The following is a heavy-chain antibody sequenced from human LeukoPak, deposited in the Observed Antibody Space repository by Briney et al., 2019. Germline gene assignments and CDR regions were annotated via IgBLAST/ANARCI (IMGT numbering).Heavy chain of an antibody. CDR3: TRGSIAYYYMDV. D-gene: IGHD3-22*01. J-gene: IGHJ6*03. Sequence: KTSETLSLTCTVSGGSISSYYWSWIRQPPGKGLEWIGNICYSGSTNYDPSLKSRVTISVDTSKNQFSLKLSSVTAADTAVYYCTRGSIAYYYMDVWGKGTTVTISS. CDR2: ICYSGST. CDR1: GGSISSYY. V-gene: IGHV4-59*01.